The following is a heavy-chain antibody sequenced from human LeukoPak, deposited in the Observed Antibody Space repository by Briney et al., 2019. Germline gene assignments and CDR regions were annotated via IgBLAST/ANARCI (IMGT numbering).Heavy chain of an antibody. Sequence: GGSLGLSCEASGFTFSSYGMHWVRQAPGKGLEWVAVIWYDGSDKYYADSVKGRFSISRDNSKNTLYLQMSSLRAEDTAVYYCVKAYCTTTSCYPDYWGQGTLVTVSS. CDR2: IWYDGSDK. V-gene: IGHV3-30*02. D-gene: IGHD2-2*01. J-gene: IGHJ4*02. CDR3: VKAYCTTTSCYPDY. CDR1: GFTFSSYG.